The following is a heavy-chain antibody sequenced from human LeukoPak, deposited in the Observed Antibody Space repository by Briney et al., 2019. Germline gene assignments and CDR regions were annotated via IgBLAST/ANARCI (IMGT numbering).Heavy chain of an antibody. V-gene: IGHV4-61*01. J-gene: IGHJ4*02. CDR3: ARWNGSRARPPRHFDY. D-gene: IGHD1-1*01. Sequence: SETLSLTCTVSGDSLSSCNHYWRWVGQPPGKGLEWVGYINHSGSTIYKPSLRSRVTISVETSKNQFSLNLSSGTAADRAVYYWARWNGSRARPPRHFDYWGEGTLVTVSS. CDR2: INHSGST. CDR1: GDSLSSCNHY.